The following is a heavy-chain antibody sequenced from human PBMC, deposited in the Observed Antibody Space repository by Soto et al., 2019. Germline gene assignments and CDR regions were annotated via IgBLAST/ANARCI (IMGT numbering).Heavy chain of an antibody. Sequence: PSETLSLTCAVSGGSISSSNWWSWVRQPPGKGLEWIGEIYHSGSTNYNPSLKSRVTISVDKAKNQFSLKLSSVTAADTAVYYCAREERNYDILTGYSSSGYFDYWGQGTLVTVSS. J-gene: IGHJ4*02. CDR2: IYHSGST. CDR3: AREERNYDILTGYSSSGYFDY. V-gene: IGHV4-4*02. CDR1: GGSISSSNW. D-gene: IGHD3-9*01.